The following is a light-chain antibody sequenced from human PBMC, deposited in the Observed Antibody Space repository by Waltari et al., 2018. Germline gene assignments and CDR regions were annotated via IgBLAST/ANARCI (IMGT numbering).Light chain of an antibody. J-gene: IGKJ1*01. CDR3: RQNNSYPWT. CDR1: QVIRND. CDR2: EAS. V-gene: IGKV1-17*01. Sequence: DIQITQSPSSLSASVAARVTITCRASQVIRNDFGWYQQKPGKAPKRLSYEASSLQSGVPSRFSGSGSGTDFTLKISSLKTEDFATYYCRQNNSYPWTLGQGTKVEIK.